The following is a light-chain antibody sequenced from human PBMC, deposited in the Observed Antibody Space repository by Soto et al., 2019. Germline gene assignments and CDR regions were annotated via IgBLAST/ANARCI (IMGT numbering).Light chain of an antibody. V-gene: IGKV3-11*01. CDR3: QQGSTWPWT. Sequence: EIVMTTSPATQSVSPGGRATHSCRASQSVSSTLAWYQQKPGQAPRLLIYAASDSATGIPGRFSGSGSGTDFSLIISSLEPEDFAFYYCQQGSTWPWTFGQGTKVDIK. CDR2: AAS. J-gene: IGKJ1*01. CDR1: QSVSST.